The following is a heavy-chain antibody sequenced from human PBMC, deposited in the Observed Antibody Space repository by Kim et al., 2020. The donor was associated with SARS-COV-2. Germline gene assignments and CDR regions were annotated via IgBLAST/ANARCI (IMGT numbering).Heavy chain of an antibody. CDR3: AKVNYFGSYFYFDY. J-gene: IGHJ4*02. D-gene: IGHD3-10*01. V-gene: IGHV3-23*01. Sequence: YADSVKGRFTISKDNSRDTLYLQMNSLRDDDTAVYYCAKVNYFGSYFYFDYWGQGVLVTVSS.